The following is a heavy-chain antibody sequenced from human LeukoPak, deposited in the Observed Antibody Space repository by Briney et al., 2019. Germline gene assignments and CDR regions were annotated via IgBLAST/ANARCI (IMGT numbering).Heavy chain of an antibody. D-gene: IGHD1-26*01. CDR2: IYYSGST. CDR1: GGSISSYY. CDR3: ARTGGSFYFYYYMDV. J-gene: IGHJ6*03. V-gene: IGHV4-59*12. Sequence: SETLSLTCTVSGGSISSYYWSWIRQPPGKGLEWIGYIYYSGSTNYNPSLKSRVTISVDTSKNQFSLKLSSVTAADTALYFCARTGGSFYFYYYMDVWGRGTTVTVSS.